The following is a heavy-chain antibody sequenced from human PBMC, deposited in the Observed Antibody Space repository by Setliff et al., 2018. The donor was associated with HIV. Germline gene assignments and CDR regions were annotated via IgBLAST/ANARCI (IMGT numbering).Heavy chain of an antibody. CDR2: ISVYNGNT. Sequence: ASVKVSCKTSGYSFSTYGISWVRQAPGQGLEWMGWISVYNGNTNYARKLQGRVTMTTDTSTDAAYMELRSLRSDDTAVYYCARASTALTYYGMDVWGQGTTVTVS. CDR3: ARASTALTYYGMDV. J-gene: IGHJ6*02. V-gene: IGHV1-18*01. CDR1: GYSFSTYG.